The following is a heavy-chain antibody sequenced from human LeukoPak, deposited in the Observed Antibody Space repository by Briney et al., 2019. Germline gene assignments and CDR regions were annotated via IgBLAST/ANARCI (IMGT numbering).Heavy chain of an antibody. CDR2: IYTSGST. CDR3: ARDRDYSNYETSRYYHYMDV. D-gene: IGHD4-11*01. Sequence: SETLSLTCTVSGGSISSSSYYWGWIRQPPGKGLEWIGRIYTSGSTNYSPSLKSRVTISVDTSKNQFSLKLSSVTAADTAVYYCARDRDYSNYETSRYYHYMDVWGKGTTVTVSS. CDR1: GGSISSSSYY. J-gene: IGHJ6*03. V-gene: IGHV4-61*02.